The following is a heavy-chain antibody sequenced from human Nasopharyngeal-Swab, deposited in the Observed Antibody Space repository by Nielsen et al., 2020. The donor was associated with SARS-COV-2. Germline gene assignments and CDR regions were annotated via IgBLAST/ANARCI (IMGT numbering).Heavy chain of an antibody. CDR3: AKGYYYDSSGYTDY. Sequence: GESLKISCAASGFIFSSYWMSWVRQAPGKGLEWVSVTEIGGTTHYADSVKGRFTISRDNSKNTLYLQMNSLIAEDTAVYYCAKGYYYDSSGYTDYWGQGTLVTVSS. J-gene: IGHJ4*02. CDR2: TEIGGTT. CDR1: GFIFSSYW. V-gene: IGHV3-66*02. D-gene: IGHD3-22*01.